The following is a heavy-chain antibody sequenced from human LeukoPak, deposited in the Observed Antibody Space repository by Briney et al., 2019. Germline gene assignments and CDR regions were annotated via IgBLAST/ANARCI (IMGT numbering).Heavy chain of an antibody. J-gene: IGHJ6*02. V-gene: IGHV3-43*01. Sequence: GGSLRLSCAASGFTFDDYTMHWVRQAPGKGLEWVSLISWDGGSTYYADSVKGRFTISRDNSKNSLYLQMNSLRTEDTALYYCAKASTTYVKYGIDVWGQGTTVTVSS. CDR1: GFTFDDYT. D-gene: IGHD3-10*02. CDR2: ISWDGGST. CDR3: AKASTTYVKYGIDV.